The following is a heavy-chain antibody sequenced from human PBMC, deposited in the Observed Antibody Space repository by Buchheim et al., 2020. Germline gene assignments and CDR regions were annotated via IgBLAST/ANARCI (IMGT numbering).Heavy chain of an antibody. V-gene: IGHV4-31*02. CDR2: IYYIGST. Sequence: QVQLQESGPGLVKPSQTLSLTLTVCGGSISSGGYYWSWIRQHPGKGLEWIGYIYYIGSTAYTPSLKSRVTISVDTSQTQFSLKLSSVTAADTAVYYCARNYDILTGSNWFDPWGQGTL. CDR1: GGSISSGGYY. D-gene: IGHD3-9*01. J-gene: IGHJ5*02. CDR3: ARNYDILTGSNWFDP.